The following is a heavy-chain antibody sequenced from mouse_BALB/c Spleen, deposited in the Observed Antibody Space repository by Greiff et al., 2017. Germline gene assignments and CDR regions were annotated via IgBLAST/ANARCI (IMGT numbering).Heavy chain of an antibody. J-gene: IGHJ4*01. Sequence: VKLVESGPGLVQPSQSLSITCTVSGFSLTSYGVHWVRQSPGKGLEWLGVIWSGGSTDYNAAFISRLSISKDNSKSQFFFKMNSLQADDTAIYYCARNRMITYDMDYWGEGTSVTVSS. V-gene: IGHV2-4-1*01. CDR1: GFSLTSYG. CDR2: IWSGGST. CDR3: ARNRMITYDMDY. D-gene: IGHD2-4*01.